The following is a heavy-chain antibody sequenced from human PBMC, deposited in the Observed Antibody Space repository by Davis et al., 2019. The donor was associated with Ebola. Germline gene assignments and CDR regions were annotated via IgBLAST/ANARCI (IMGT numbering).Heavy chain of an antibody. CDR3: VIISMT. Sequence: ALVKVSCKASGYTFTSYYMHWVRQVPGHGLKWMGVINPSDGRTTYAQEFQGRVTMTRDTSTSTMSLEIRRLTFDDTAVYYCVIISMTWGQGTLVTVSS. D-gene: IGHD2-21*02. CDR2: INPSDGRT. V-gene: IGHV1-46*01. CDR1: GYTFTSYY. J-gene: IGHJ4*01.